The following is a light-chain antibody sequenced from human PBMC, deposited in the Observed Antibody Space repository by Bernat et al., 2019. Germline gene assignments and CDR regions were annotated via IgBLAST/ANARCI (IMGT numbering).Light chain of an antibody. CDR1: QNIFSW. CDR3: QQANSFPYT. Sequence: DIQMTQSPSSVSASVGDRVIITCRASQNIFSWLAWYQQKPGKAPKLLIYSASYLQRGVPSRFSGSGSGTDFTLSITNLQAEDFATYYCQQANSFPYTFGQSTKLEI. CDR2: SAS. V-gene: IGKV1-12*01. J-gene: IGKJ2*01.